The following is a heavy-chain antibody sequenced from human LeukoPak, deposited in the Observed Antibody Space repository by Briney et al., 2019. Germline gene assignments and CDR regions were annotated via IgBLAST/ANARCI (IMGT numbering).Heavy chain of an antibody. CDR2: ISSGSSTI. V-gene: IGHV3-48*02. J-gene: IGHJ6*02. Sequence: GGSLRLSCAASGFTFSTYNMNWVRQAPGKGLEWVTYISSGSSTINYADSVKGRFTISRDNAKNSLYLQMNSLRDEDTAVYYCARGPFGELLLPTHYYYGMDVWGQGTTVTVSS. CDR3: ARGPFGELLLPTHYYYGMDV. D-gene: IGHD3-10*01. CDR1: GFTFSTYN.